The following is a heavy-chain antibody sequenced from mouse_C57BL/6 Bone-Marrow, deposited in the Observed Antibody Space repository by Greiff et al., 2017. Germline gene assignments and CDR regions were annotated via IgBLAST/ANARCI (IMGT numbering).Heavy chain of an antibody. D-gene: IGHD1-1*01. CDR1: GYTFTSYG. V-gene: IGHV1-81*01. J-gene: IGHJ1*03. CDR3: ASMYSYGSSYRYCDV. Sequence: QVQLQQSGAELARPGASVKMSCKASGYTFTSYGISWVKQRTGQGLEWIGEIYPRNGNTNYNEQFKGKATLTADKSSSTAYMELRRLTSEDSAVXFCASMYSYGSSYRYCDVWGTGTTVTVSS. CDR2: IYPRNGNT.